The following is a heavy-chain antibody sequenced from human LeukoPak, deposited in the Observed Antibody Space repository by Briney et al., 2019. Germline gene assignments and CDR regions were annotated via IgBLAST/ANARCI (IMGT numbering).Heavy chain of an antibody. CDR1: GFTFDDYA. CDR2: ISWNSGSI. J-gene: IGHJ6*02. D-gene: IGHD4-17*01. CDR3: AKGLYGDYYYYGMDV. V-gene: IGHV3-9*01. Sequence: GGSLRLSCAASGFTFDDYAMHWVRQAPGKGLEWVSGISWNSGSIGYADSVKGRFTISRDNAKNSLYLQMNSLRAEDTALYYCAKGLYGDYYYYGMDVWGQGTTVTVSS.